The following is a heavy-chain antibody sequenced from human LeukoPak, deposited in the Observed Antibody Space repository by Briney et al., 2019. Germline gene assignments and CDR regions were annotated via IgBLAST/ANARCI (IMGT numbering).Heavy chain of an antibody. D-gene: IGHD5-12*01. V-gene: IGHV1-69*04. CDR3: AIHKPRARYIDY. J-gene: IGHJ4*02. CDR2: IIPILNIP. Sequence: SVKVSCKASGGNFSSSAISWVRQAPGQGLEWMGRIIPILNIPNYTQKFQGRVTITADKSTSTAYMELSSLRSEDTAVYYCAIHKPRARYIDYWGQGTLVTVSS. CDR1: GGNFSSSA.